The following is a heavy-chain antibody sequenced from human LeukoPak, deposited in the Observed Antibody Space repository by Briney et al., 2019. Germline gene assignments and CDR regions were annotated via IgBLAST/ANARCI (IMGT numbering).Heavy chain of an antibody. J-gene: IGHJ5*02. CDR2: IYYSGST. V-gene: IGHV4-59*01. CDR1: GGSISSYY. D-gene: IGHD1-7*01. CDR3: AREGHNWNYRSWFDP. Sequence: SETLSLTCTVSGGSISSYYWSRIRQPPGKGLEWIGYIYYSGSTNYNPSLKSRVTISVDTSKNQFSLKLSSVTAADTAVYYCAREGHNWNYRSWFDPWGQGTLVTVSS.